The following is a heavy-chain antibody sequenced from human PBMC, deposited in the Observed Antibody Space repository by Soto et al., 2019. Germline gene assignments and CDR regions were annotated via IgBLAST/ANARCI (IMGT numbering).Heavy chain of an antibody. CDR3: AHRVRVEVTRAFDI. Sequence: QITLKESGPTQVKVTQTLTLTCTFSGFSLSTIGVGVGWIRQPPGKALEWLALIYWDDDKHYSPSLKSRLTITKDTSKNQVVLTVTNMDPVDTATYYCAHRVRVEVTRAFDIWGQGTMVTVSS. CDR1: GFSLSTIGVG. CDR2: IYWDDDK. V-gene: IGHV2-5*02. D-gene: IGHD1-26*01. J-gene: IGHJ3*02.